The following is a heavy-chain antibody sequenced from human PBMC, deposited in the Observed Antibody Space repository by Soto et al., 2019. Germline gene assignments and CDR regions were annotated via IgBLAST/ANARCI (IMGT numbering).Heavy chain of an antibody. CDR2: INAGNGNT. D-gene: IGHD2-8*01. V-gene: IGHV1-3*01. J-gene: IGHJ4*02. CDR1: GYTFTSYA. Sequence: QVQLVQSGAEVKKPGASVKVSCKASGYTFTSYAMHWVRQAPGQRLEWMGGINAGNGNTKYSQKFQGRVTITRDTSGSTAYMELSSLISEDTAVYYCAESVLMVYACEYCVRGALVT. CDR3: AESVLMVYACEY.